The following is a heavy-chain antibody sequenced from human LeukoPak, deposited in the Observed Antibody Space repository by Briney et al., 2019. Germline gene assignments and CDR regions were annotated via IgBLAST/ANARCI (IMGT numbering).Heavy chain of an antibody. CDR2: INPNSGGT. D-gene: IGHD3-10*01. CDR1: GYTFTGYY. J-gene: IGHJ3*02. V-gene: IGHV1-2*02. CDR3: ARHLWFGESSDAFNI. Sequence: ASVKVSCKASGYTFTGYYMHWVRQAPGQGLEWMGWINPNSGGTNYAQKFQGRVTTTRDTSISTAYMELSRLKSDDTAVYYCARHLWFGESSDAFNIWGQGTMVTVSS.